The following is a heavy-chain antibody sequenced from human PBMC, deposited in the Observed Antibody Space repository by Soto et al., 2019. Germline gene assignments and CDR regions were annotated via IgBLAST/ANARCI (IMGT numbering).Heavy chain of an antibody. CDR2: MNPNSGNT. J-gene: IGHJ6*03. CDR3: ARGRRAPYYGSGRSIYYYYMDV. V-gene: IGHV1-8*01. CDR1: GYTFTSYD. D-gene: IGHD3-10*01. Sequence: ASVKVSCKASGYTFTSYDINWVRQATGQGLEWMGWMNPNSGNTGYAQKFQGRVTMTRNTSISTAYMELSSLRSEDTAVYYCARGRRAPYYGSGRSIYYYYMDVWGKGTTVTVSS.